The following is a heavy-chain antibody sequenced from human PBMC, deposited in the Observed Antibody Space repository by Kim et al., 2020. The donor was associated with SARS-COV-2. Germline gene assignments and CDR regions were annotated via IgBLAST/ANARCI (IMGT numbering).Heavy chain of an antibody. J-gene: IGHJ6*02. CDR1: GGSFSGYY. Sequence: SETLSLTCAVYGGSFSGYYWSWIRQPPGKGLEWIGEINHSGSTNYNPSLKSRVTISVDTSKNQFSLKLSSVTAADTAVYYCARGLKAYDFWSGYSYYYGMDVWGQGTTVTVSS. D-gene: IGHD3-3*01. V-gene: IGHV4-34*01. CDR2: INHSGST. CDR3: ARGLKAYDFWSGYSYYYGMDV.